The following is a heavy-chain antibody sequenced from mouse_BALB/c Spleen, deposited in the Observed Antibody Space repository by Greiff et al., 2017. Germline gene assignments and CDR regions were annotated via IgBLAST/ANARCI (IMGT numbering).Heavy chain of an antibody. J-gene: IGHJ1*01. D-gene: IGHD1-1*01. V-gene: IGHV1-54*01. CDR1: GYAFTNYL. CDR3: ARVYYSIGGYFDV. CDR2: INPGSGGT. Sequence: VQLVESGAELVRPGTSVKVSCKASGYAFTNYLIEWVKQRPGQGLEWIGVINPGSGGTNYNEKFKGKATLTADKSSSTAYMQLSSLTSDDSAVYFCARVYYSIGGYFDVWGAGTTVTVSS.